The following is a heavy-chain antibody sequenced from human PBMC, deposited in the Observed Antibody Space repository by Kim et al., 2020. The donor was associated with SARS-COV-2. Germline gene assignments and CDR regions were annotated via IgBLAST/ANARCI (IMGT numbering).Heavy chain of an antibody. CDR1: GFIFTGYY. CDR2: SHPNSGGT. Sequence: ASVKVSCKASGFIFTGYYMHWVRQAPGQGLEWMGRSHPNSGGTNFAQKFQGRVTMTRDTSISTAYMELSRLRSDDTAMYYCATAGVSRAAFDIWGQGTMVTVSS. D-gene: IGHD2-8*01. CDR3: ATAGVSRAAFDI. V-gene: IGHV1-2*06. J-gene: IGHJ3*02.